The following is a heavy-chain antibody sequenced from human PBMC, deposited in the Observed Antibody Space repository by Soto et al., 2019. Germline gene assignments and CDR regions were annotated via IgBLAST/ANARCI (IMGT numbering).Heavy chain of an antibody. CDR2: IRSKGHNYAT. CDR1: GFAFSGSA. CDR3: TRDLFSYDYSGILWFDP. V-gene: IGHV3-73*01. J-gene: IGHJ5*02. D-gene: IGHD3-16*01. Sequence: GGSLRLSCAASGFAFSGSAMYWVRQASGKGPEWVGRIRSKGHNYATEYAASVQGRFTISRDDSKNTAYLQMNSLQTEDTAVYYCTRDLFSYDYSGILWFDPWGQGTLVTAPQ.